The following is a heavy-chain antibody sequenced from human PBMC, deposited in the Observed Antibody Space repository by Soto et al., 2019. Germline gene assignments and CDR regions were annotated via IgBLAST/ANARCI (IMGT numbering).Heavy chain of an antibody. CDR2: IYSGGYA. CDR1: GFTVSNNY. V-gene: IGHV3-53*01. J-gene: IGHJ4*02. CDR3: ATQRGGGGY. Sequence: EVQLVESGGGLIQPGGSLRLSCAVSGFTVSNNYMSWVRQAPGEGLEGVSVIYSGGYAAYGDSVKGRFTISRDNSKNTLNHQMKTVGADDAAVFYCATQRGGGGYWGQGTLVTVSS. D-gene: IGHD6-25*01.